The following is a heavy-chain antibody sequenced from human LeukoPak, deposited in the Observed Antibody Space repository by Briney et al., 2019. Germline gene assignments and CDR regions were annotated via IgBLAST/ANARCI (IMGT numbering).Heavy chain of an antibody. Sequence: ASVKVSCKASGYTFTGYYMHWVRQAPGQGLEWMGRINPNNGGTNYAQKFQGRVTMTRDTSISTAYMELSRLRSDDTAVYYCAAVAGLGNAFDIWGQGTMVTVSS. CDR2: INPNNGGT. D-gene: IGHD6-19*01. V-gene: IGHV1-2*02. CDR1: GYTFTGYY. J-gene: IGHJ3*02. CDR3: AAVAGLGNAFDI.